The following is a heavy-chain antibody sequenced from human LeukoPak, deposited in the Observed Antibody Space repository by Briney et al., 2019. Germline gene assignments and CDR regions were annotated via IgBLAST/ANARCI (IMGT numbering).Heavy chain of an antibody. CDR2: IYYSGST. J-gene: IGHJ3*02. CDR3: ARTAWGSAFDI. D-gene: IGHD7-27*01. Sequence: PSETLSLTCTVSGGSISGYYWSWIRQPPGKGLEWIGYIYYSGSTYYNPSLKSRVTISVDTSKNQFSLRLSSVTAADTAVYYCARTAWGSAFDIWGQGTMVTVSS. CDR1: GGSISGYY. V-gene: IGHV4-59*01.